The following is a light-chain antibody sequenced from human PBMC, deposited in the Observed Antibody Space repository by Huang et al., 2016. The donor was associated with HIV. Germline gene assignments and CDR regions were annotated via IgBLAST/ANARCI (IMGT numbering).Light chain of an antibody. J-gene: IGKJ1*01. Sequence: EIVKTQSPATLSVSPGERATLSCRASQRVSSNLAWYQQKPGQAPRLLIYCASTRATGIPDRFSGRGSGTEFTLTISSLQSEDFAVYYCQQYNNWPRTFGQGTKVEIK. V-gene: IGKV3-15*01. CDR1: QRVSSN. CDR2: CAS. CDR3: QQYNNWPRT.